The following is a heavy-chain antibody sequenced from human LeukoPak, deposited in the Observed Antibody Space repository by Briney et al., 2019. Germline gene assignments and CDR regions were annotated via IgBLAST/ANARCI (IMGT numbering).Heavy chain of an antibody. CDR2: ISAYNGNT. Sequence: ASVKVSCKASGYTFTSYGISWVRQAHGQGLEWMGWISAYNGNTNYAQKLQGRVTMTTDTSTSTAYMELRSLRSDDTAVYYCAREARYRATTAFGYWGQGSLVTVSS. J-gene: IGHJ4*02. V-gene: IGHV1-18*01. CDR1: GYTFTSYG. D-gene: IGHD3-16*02. CDR3: AREARYRATTAFGY.